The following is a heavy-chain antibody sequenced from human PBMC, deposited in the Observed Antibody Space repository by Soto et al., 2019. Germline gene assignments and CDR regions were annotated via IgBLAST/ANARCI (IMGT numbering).Heavy chain of an antibody. D-gene: IGHD2-2*01. Sequence: ASVKVSCKASGYTFTRYTMNWVRQAPGQRLEWMGWINPDNGNTKSSQKFQDRVIITRDTSASTAYMDLSSLRSEDTAVYYCARGIATGQLNPWGQGTLVTVSS. V-gene: IGHV1-3*01. CDR2: INPDNGNT. CDR1: GYTFTRYT. J-gene: IGHJ5*02. CDR3: ARGIATGQLNP.